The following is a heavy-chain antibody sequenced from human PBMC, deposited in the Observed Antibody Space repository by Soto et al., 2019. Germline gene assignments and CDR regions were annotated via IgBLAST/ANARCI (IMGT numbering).Heavy chain of an antibody. Sequence: PGESLKISCKGSGYSFTNYWIGWVRQMPGKGLEWMGIIYPGDSDTRYSPSFQGQVTISADKSISTAYLQWSSLKASDTAMYYCARHVGRGFPYHHYHLAVWGKGTTVTVSS. D-gene: IGHD3-10*01. CDR1: GYSFTNYW. J-gene: IGHJ6*03. CDR2: IYPGDSDT. CDR3: ARHVGRGFPYHHYHLAV. V-gene: IGHV5-51*01.